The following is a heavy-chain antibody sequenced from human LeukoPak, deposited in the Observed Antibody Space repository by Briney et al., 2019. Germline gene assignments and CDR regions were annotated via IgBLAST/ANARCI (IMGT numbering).Heavy chain of an antibody. J-gene: IGHJ1*01. D-gene: IGHD4-23*01. CDR3: ASLYGGNSVYFQH. V-gene: IGHV3-53*01. Sequence: SGGSPRLSCAASGFTVSSNYMSWVRQAPGKGLEWVSVIYSGGSTYYADSVKGRFTISRDNSKNTLYLQMNSLRAEDTAVYYCASLYGGNSVYFQHWGQGTLVTVSS. CDR1: GFTVSSNY. CDR2: IYSGGST.